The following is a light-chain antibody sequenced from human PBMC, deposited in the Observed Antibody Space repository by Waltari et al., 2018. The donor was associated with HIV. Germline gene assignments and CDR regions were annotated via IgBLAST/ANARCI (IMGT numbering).Light chain of an antibody. Sequence: QVVLTQSPSASASLGASVKLTCTLSSGHSNYAIAWHQLQPGKGPRSLMKLNSDGSHTKGDGIPDRFSGSSSGAERYLTISSLQSEDEADYYCQTWGTGIRVFGGGTKLTVL. CDR2: LNSDGSH. V-gene: IGLV4-69*01. CDR3: QTWGTGIRV. CDR1: SGHSNYA. J-gene: IGLJ3*02.